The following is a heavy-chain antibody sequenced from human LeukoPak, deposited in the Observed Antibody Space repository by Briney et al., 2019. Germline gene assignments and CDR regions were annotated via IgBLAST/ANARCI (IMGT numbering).Heavy chain of an antibody. CDR2: VHSSGST. CDR3: GRDATYDSSAYGDY. CDR1: GGSLSSYY. D-gene: IGHD3-22*01. Sequence: SETLSLTCTVSGGSLSSYYWSWIRQPAGKGLEYIGRVHSSGSTNYNPSLKSRVTMSVDTSKNQFSLKLSSVTAADTALYYCGRDATYDSSAYGDYWGQGTLVTVSS. J-gene: IGHJ4*02. V-gene: IGHV4-4*07.